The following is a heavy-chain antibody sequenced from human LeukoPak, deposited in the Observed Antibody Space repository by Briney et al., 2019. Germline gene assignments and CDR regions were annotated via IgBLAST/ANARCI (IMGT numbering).Heavy chain of an antibody. CDR2: IIPIFGTA. CDR3: ARDPYSSSWSSIYYFDY. CDR1: GGTSSSYA. D-gene: IGHD6-13*01. Sequence: SVKVSCKASGGTSSSYAISWVRQAPGQGLEWMGGIIPIFGTANYAQKFQGRVTITADESTSTAYMELSSLRSEDTAVYYCARDPYSSSWSSIYYFDYWGQGTLVTVSS. V-gene: IGHV1-69*13. J-gene: IGHJ4*02.